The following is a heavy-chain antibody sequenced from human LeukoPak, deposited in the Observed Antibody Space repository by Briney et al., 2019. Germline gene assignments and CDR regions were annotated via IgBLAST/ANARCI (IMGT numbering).Heavy chain of an antibody. D-gene: IGHD1-1*01. CDR2: IYTSGST. CDR3: AGSWNAERSFDP. J-gene: IGHJ5*02. CDR1: GGSISSYY. V-gene: IGHV4-4*07. Sequence: SETLSLTCTVSGGSISSYYWSWIRQPAGKGLEWIGRIYTSGSTNYNPSLKSRVTISVDTSKNQFSLSLNSVTAADTAVYYCAGSWNAERSFDPWGQGTLVTVSS.